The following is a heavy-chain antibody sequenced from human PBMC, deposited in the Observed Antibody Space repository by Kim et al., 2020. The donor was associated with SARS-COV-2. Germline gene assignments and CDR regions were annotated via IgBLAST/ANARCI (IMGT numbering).Heavy chain of an antibody. J-gene: IGHJ4*02. CDR1: GFNFSNYG. CDR3: VKEAAFTTVVVDYYFDH. Sequence: GGSLRLSCVASGFNFSNYGMHWVRQAPGKGLEWVGIVSYEGRNTYYAASVKGRFTISRDNSKNTLYLQMNSLTTEDTALYYCVKEAAFTTVVVDYYFDHWGQGTLVTVSS. CDR2: VSYEGRNT. V-gene: IGHV3-30*18. D-gene: IGHD2-15*01.